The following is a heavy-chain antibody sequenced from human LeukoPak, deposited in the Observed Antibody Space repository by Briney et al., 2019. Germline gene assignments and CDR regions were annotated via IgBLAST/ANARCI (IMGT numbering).Heavy chain of an antibody. CDR1: GYSFTSYW. CDR2: IYPGDSDT. Sequence: GESLKISCKGSGYSFTSYWIGWVRQMPGKGLEWMGIIYPGDSDTRYSPSFQGQVTISVDKSINTAFLQWSSLKASDTAMYYCARHIGKCSNGSCFLADYWGQGTLVTVSS. CDR3: ARHIGKCSNGSCFLADY. J-gene: IGHJ4*02. V-gene: IGHV5-51*01. D-gene: IGHD2-8*01.